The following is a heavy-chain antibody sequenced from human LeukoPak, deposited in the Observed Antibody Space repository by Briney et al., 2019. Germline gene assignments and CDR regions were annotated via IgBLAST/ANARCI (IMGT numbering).Heavy chain of an antibody. CDR3: AXXXXXXXXXXXXPDRKPFDY. V-gene: IGHV4-34*01. CDR1: GGSFSGYY. J-gene: IGHJ4*02. Sequence: SETLSLTCAVDGGSFSGYYWSWISQPPGKGLEWIGEINHSGSTNYNPSLKSRVTISVDTSKNQFSLKLSSVTAADTAVYYCAXXXXXXXXXXXXPDRKPFDYWGQGTLVTVSS. CDR2: INHSGST.